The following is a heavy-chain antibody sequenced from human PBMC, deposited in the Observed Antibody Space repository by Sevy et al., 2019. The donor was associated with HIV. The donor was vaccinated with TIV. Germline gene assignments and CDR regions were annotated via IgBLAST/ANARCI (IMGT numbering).Heavy chain of an antibody. J-gene: IGHJ5*02. V-gene: IGHV3-21*01. CDR3: ARGRCSSTSCPVPNWFDP. Sequence: GGSLRLSCAGSGFTFSSYTMNWVRQAPGKGLEWVSSISSSSSYITYEASVKGGLTISRDNAKNSLYLQMNSLRAEDTAVYYCARGRCSSTSCPVPNWFDPWGQGTLVTVSS. CDR1: GFTFSSYT. D-gene: IGHD2-2*01. CDR2: ISSSSSYI.